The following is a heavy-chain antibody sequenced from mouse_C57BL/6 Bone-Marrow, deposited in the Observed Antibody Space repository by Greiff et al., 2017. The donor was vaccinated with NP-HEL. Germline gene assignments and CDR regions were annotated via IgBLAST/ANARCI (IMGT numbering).Heavy chain of an antibody. CDR3: TTGGSSPYAMDY. Sequence: EVQLQQSGAELVRPGASVKLSCTASGFNIKDDYMHWVKQRPDQGLEWIGWIDPENGDTEYASKFQGKATITADTSSNPAYLQLSSLTSEDTSVYYCTTGGSSPYAMDYWGQGTSVTVSS. CDR2: IDPENGDT. J-gene: IGHJ4*01. V-gene: IGHV14-4*01. D-gene: IGHD1-1*01. CDR1: GFNIKDDY.